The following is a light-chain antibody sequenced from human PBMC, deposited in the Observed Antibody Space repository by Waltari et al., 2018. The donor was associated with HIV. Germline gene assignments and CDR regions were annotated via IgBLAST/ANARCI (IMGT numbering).Light chain of an antibody. Sequence: EILMTQSPATLSVSPGERATLSCRASQSVSSNLAWYHQKPGQAPRLLVYDASTRATGIPARFSGSGSGTEFTLTISSLQSEDFAVYYCQQYNNWPPRDTFGQGTKLEIK. J-gene: IGKJ2*01. CDR3: QQYNNWPPRDT. CDR1: QSVSSN. CDR2: DAS. V-gene: IGKV3-15*01.